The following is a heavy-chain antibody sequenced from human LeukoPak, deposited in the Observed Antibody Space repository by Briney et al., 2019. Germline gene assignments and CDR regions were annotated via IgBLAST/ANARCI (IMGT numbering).Heavy chain of an antibody. J-gene: IGHJ4*02. CDR1: GGSISSSNW. V-gene: IGHV4-4*02. CDR2: IYHSGST. D-gene: IGHD3-22*01. CDR3: ARVPSPRYYYDSSGYPYYFDY. Sequence: SETLSLTCAVSGGSISSSNWWSWVRQPPGKGLEWIGEIYHSGSTNYNPSLKSRVTISVDTSKNQFSLKLSSVTAADTAVYYCARVPSPRYYYDSSGYPYYFDYWGQGTLVTVSS.